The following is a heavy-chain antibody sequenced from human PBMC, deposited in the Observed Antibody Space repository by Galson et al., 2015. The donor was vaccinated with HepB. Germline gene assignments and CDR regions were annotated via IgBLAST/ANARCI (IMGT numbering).Heavy chain of an antibody. CDR3: ARRKVGTTNHYAMDV. CDR2: ISGYNGNT. V-gene: IGHV1-18*04. D-gene: IGHD1-26*01. J-gene: IGHJ6*01. CDR1: GYTFNSYG. Sequence: SVKVSCKASGYTFNSYGISWVRQAPGQGLEWMGWISGYNGNTKYAQKFQGRVTMTTDASTSTAYMELRSLRSDDTAVYYCARRKVGTTNHYAMDVWGQATTVSGSS.